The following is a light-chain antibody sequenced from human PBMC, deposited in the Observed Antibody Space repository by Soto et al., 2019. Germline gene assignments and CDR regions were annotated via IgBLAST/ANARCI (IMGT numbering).Light chain of an antibody. CDR3: QQRSNSTWT. Sequence: EIVLTQSPANLSLSPGERSTLSCRASQSVSSYLAWYQQKPGQAPRLLIYDASNRATGIPARFSGSGSGTDFTLTISSLEPEDFAVYYCQQRSNSTWTFGQGTKVEIK. J-gene: IGKJ1*01. V-gene: IGKV3-11*01. CDR1: QSVSSY. CDR2: DAS.